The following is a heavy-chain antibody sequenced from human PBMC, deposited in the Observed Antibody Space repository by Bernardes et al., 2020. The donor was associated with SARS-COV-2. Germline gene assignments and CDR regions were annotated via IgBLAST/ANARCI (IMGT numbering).Heavy chain of an antibody. V-gene: IGHV3-23*01. J-gene: IGHJ4*02. CDR1: AFTFSSYA. Sequence: GSLRLSCAASAFTFSSYAMSWVRQAPGKGLEWVSAISGSGGTTFYADSVKGRFTISRDNSKNTLYLQMNGLRAEDTAVYYCAKDLVEVAVVRGDFDCWGQGALVTVSS. CDR3: AKDLVEVAVVRGDFDC. CDR2: ISGSGGTT. D-gene: IGHD3-10*01.